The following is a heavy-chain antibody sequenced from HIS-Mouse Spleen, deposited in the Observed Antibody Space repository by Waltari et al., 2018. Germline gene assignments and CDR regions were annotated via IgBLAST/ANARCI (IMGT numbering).Heavy chain of an antibody. J-gene: IGHJ4*02. CDR3: AKTLVRSRDFDY. D-gene: IGHD4-17*01. V-gene: IGHV4-39*07. CDR1: GGSISSSSYY. CDR2: IYYSGST. Sequence: QLQLQESGPGLVKPSETLSLTCTVPGGSISSSSYYWGWIRQPPGKGLEWIGSIYYSGSTYYNPSLKSRVTISVDTSKNQFSLKLSSVTAADTAVYYCAKTLVRSRDFDYWGQGTLVTVSS.